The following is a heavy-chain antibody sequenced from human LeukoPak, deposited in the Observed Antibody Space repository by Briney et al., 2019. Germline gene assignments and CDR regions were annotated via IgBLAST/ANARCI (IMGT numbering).Heavy chain of an antibody. CDR3: ARDPHPIEPFDY. Sequence: PSETLSLTCAVSGGSISSNSYYWGWIRQPPGKGLEWIGSIYYSGSTYYNPSLKSRVTISVDTSKNQFSLKLSSVTAADTAMYYCARDPHPIEPFDYWGQGTLVTVSP. J-gene: IGHJ4*02. CDR1: GGSISSNSYY. V-gene: IGHV4-39*02. D-gene: IGHD1-14*01. CDR2: IYYSGST.